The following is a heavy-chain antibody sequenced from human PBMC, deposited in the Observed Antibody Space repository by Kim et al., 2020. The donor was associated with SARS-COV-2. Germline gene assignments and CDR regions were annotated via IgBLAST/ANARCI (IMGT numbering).Heavy chain of an antibody. CDR2: ISAYNGNT. CDR3: ARGGSRVTMIVVVMADAFDI. CDR1: GYTFTSYG. V-gene: IGHV1-18*01. J-gene: IGHJ3*02. D-gene: IGHD3-22*01. Sequence: ASVKVSCKASGYTFTSYGISWVRQAPGQGLDWMGWISAYNGNTNYAQKLQGRVTMTTDTSTSTAYMELRSLRSDDTAVYYCARGGSRVTMIVVVMADAFDIWGQGTMVTVSS.